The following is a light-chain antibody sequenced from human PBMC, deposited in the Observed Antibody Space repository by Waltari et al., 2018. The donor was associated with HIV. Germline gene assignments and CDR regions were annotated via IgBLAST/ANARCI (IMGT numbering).Light chain of an antibody. J-gene: IGLJ3*02. Sequence: SYVLTQTPSVTVAPGKTARIACGGNNIGPKSVHWYQQKAGQAPVLVVYDNNGRPAVIPGRFSSSSCAYTATLTISSVEDGDDADYYCQVCDSEDDHLVFGGGTKLTVL. CDR1: NIGPKS. CDR2: DNN. V-gene: IGLV3-21*03. CDR3: QVCDSEDDHLV.